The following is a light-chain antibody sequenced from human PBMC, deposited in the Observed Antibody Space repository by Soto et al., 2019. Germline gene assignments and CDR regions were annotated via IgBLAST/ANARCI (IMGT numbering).Light chain of an antibody. CDR1: PSVTNF. CDR3: QQRNVWPPVT. V-gene: IGKV3-11*01. CDR2: GAF. J-gene: IGKJ5*01. Sequence: EIVLTQSPATLSLSPGERATLSCRASPSVTNFLAWYQQKPGQAPRLLISGAFNRATGIPARFSGSGSGTDFTLTISSLEPEDSAVYYFQQRNVWPPVTFGQGTRLEI.